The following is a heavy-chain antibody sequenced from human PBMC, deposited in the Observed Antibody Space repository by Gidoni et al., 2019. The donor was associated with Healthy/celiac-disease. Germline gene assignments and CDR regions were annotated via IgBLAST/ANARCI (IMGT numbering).Heavy chain of an antibody. V-gene: IGHV3-23*01. CDR2: ISGSGGST. D-gene: IGHD1-26*01. J-gene: IGHJ4*02. CDR3: AKDLWDSIVGAPGPFDY. Sequence: EVQLLESGGGLVQPGGSLRLSCAASGFTFSSYAMSWVRQAPGKGLEWVSAISGSGGSTYYADSVKGRFTISRDNSKNTLYLQMNSLRAEDTAVYYCAKDLWDSIVGAPGPFDYWGQGTLVTVSS. CDR1: GFTFSSYA.